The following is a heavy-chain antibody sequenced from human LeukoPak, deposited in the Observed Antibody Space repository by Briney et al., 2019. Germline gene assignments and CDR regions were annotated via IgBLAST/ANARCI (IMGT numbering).Heavy chain of an antibody. V-gene: IGHV4-34*01. J-gene: IGHJ4*02. CDR3: ASAYYDFWSGYYKPHTFDY. CDR2: INHGGST. D-gene: IGHD3-3*01. CDR1: GGSFSGDF. Sequence: SGTLSLTCAVYGGSFSGDFWSWIRQSPGKGLEWIGGINHGGSTTYNPSLQSRVTISVDTSKNQFSLKLSSVTAADTAVYYCASAYYDFWSGYYKPHTFDYWGQGTLVTVSS.